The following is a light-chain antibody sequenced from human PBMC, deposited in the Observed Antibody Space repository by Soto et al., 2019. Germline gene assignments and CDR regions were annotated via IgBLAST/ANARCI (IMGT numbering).Light chain of an antibody. Sequence: EIVMTQSPDALYGSPVEVATLSCRASHSVRTKLAWYQQKAGQAPRLLIYGASTRATGIPDRFSGSGSGTESTLTTRSLQPEDFAAYYCQQYNSWPPITFGQGTRLEIK. CDR1: HSVRTK. V-gene: IGKV3-15*01. J-gene: IGKJ5*01. CDR2: GAS. CDR3: QQYNSWPPIT.